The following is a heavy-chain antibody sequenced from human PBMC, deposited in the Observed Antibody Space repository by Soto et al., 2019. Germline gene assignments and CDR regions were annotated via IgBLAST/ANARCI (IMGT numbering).Heavy chain of an antibody. CDR1: GFTFSSYW. V-gene: IGHV3-74*01. Sequence: EVQLVESGGGLVQPGGSLRLSCAASGFTFSSYWMHWVRQAPGKGLVWVSRINSDGSSTSYADSVKGRFTISSDNAKNRRYMLSNRLGAEDTAMYDGARESGDSGVWYNANDACDIWGQGTMVTVSS. CDR2: INSDGSST. J-gene: IGHJ3*02. CDR3: ARESGDSGVWYNANDACDI. D-gene: IGHD6-19*01.